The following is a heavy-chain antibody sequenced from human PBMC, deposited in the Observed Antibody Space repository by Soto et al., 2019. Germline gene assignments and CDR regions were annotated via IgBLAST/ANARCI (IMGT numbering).Heavy chain of an antibody. CDR3: TAKYCSSTSCFPDDYYYYGMDV. J-gene: IGHJ6*02. CDR2: IIPIFGTA. D-gene: IGHD2-2*01. CDR1: GGTFSSYA. V-gene: IGHV1-69*13. Sequence: SVKVSCKASGGTFSSYAISWVRQAPGQGLEWMGGIIPIFGTANYAQKFQGRVTITADESTSTAYMELSSLRSEDTAVYYCTAKYCSSTSCFPDDYYYYGMDVWGQGTTVTVSS.